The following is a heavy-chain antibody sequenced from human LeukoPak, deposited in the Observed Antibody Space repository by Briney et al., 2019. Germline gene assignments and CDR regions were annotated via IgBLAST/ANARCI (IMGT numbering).Heavy chain of an antibody. CDR1: GFTFSSYS. CDR3: ARESSGSYLGAFDI. D-gene: IGHD1-26*01. V-gene: IGHV3-48*04. CDR2: ISSSSGTI. J-gene: IGHJ3*02. Sequence: GGSLRLSCAASGFTFSSYSMNWVRQAPGKGLEWVSYISSSSGTIYYADSVKGRFTISRDNAKNSLYLQMNSLRAEDTAVYYCARESSGSYLGAFDIWGQGTMVTVSS.